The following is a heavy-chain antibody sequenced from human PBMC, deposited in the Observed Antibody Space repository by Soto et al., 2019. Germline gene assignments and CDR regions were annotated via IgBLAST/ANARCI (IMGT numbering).Heavy chain of an antibody. V-gene: IGHV1-18*01. Sequence: ASVKVSCKASGYTFTSYGISWVRQAPGQGLEWMGWISAYNGNTNYAQKLQGRVTMTTDTSTSTAYMELRSLRSDDTAVYYCARGDRITIFCVVIKRFFDYWGQGTLVTVSS. D-gene: IGHD3-3*01. CDR1: GYTFTSYG. CDR3: ARGDRITIFCVVIKRFFDY. J-gene: IGHJ4*02. CDR2: ISAYNGNT.